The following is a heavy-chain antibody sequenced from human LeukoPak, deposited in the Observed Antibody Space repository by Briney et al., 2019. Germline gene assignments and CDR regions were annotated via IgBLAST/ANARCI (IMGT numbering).Heavy chain of an antibody. CDR3: AKDQGYCTNGVCLTFDY. D-gene: IGHD2-8*01. CDR1: GFTFSSYA. CDR2: ISDSGGST. Sequence: GGSLRLSCAASGFTFSSYAMSWVRQAPGKGLEWVSTISDSGGSTYYADSVKGRFTISRDNSKNTLYLQMNSLRAEDTAVYYCAKDQGYCTNGVCLTFDYWGQGTLVTVSS. V-gene: IGHV3-23*01. J-gene: IGHJ4*02.